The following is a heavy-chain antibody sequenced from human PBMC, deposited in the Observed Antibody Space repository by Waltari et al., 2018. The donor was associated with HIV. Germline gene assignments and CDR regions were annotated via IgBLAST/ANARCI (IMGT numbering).Heavy chain of an antibody. Sequence: QVQLVESGGGVVQPGRSLRLSCAASGFTFNPYAMHWVRQAPGKGLEWVASTSLDGSTKHYADSVKSRCTISIDNSRNSLYLQMSSLRAEDTAVYYCGREGDYYDSSPFDYWGQGTLVTVSS. CDR1: GFTFNPYA. CDR2: TSLDGSTK. CDR3: GREGDYYDSSPFDY. J-gene: IGHJ4*02. D-gene: IGHD3-22*01. V-gene: IGHV3-30*15.